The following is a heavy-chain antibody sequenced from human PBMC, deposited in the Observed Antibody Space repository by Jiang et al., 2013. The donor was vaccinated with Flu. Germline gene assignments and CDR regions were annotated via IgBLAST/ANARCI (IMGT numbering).Heavy chain of an antibody. Sequence: GAEVKKPGESLKISCKGSGYSFTSYWIGWVRQMPGKGLEWMGIIYPGDSDTRYSPSFQGQVTISADKSISTAYLQWSSLKASDTAMYYCARRRDNWNARDAFDIWGQGTMVTVSS. CDR2: IYPGDSDT. CDR1: GYSFTSYW. V-gene: IGHV5-51*01. CDR3: ARRRDNWNARDAFDI. J-gene: IGHJ3*02. D-gene: IGHD1-1*01.